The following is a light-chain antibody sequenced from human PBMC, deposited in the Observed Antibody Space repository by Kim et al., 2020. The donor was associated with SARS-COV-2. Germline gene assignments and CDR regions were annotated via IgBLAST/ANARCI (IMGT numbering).Light chain of an antibody. CDR2: KAS. Sequence: SESVGDRVTTSSLTTQSISIWLAWYEQKLGKAPKLLIYKASVLASGVPSRFSGSGSGTEFSLTISGLQPDDFATYYWQQYKTAPWTFGQGTKLEI. CDR3: QQYKTAPWT. CDR1: QSISIW. V-gene: IGKV1-5*03. J-gene: IGKJ1*01.